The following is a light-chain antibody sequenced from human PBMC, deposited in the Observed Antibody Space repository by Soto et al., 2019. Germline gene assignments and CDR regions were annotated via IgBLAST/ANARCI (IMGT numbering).Light chain of an antibody. V-gene: IGLV3-25*03. CDR3: QLSDNSNSYVV. Sequence: SYELTQPPSVSVSPGQTASINCSGDALPKKYAYWYQQKPGQAPVLVMYKDTVRSSGIPERFSASSSGTTVTLTISGVQAEDEADYYCQLSDNSNSYVVFGGGTKVTFL. CDR2: KDT. CDR1: ALPKKY. J-gene: IGLJ2*01.